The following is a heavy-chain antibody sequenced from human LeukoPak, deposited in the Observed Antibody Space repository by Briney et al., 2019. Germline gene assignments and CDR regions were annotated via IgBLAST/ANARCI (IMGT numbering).Heavy chain of an antibody. D-gene: IGHD1-26*01. V-gene: IGHV4-59*12. J-gene: IGHJ4*02. Sequence: SETLSLTCTVSGGSISSYYWSWIRQPPGKGLEWIGYIYYSGSTDYNPSLKSRVTISVDTFKNQFSLKLNSVTAADTAVYYCARVGGSYYLDYWGQGTLVTVSS. CDR1: GGSISSYY. CDR2: IYYSGST. CDR3: ARVGGSYYLDY.